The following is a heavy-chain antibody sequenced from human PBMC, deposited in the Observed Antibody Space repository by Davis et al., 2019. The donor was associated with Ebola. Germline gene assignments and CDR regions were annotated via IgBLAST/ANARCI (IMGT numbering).Heavy chain of an antibody. CDR3: ARVGIEITMIVRGGWFDP. V-gene: IGHV4-30-4*07. J-gene: IGHJ5*02. D-gene: IGHD3-22*01. CDR2: YYYTGTT. CDR1: GGFVSSGGYS. Sequence: SETLSLTCAVSGGFVSSGGYSWSWIRQPPGKGLEWIGYYYYTGTTYYNPSLKSRVTISVDTSKNQFSLKLSSVTAADTAVYYCARVGIEITMIVRGGWFDPWGQGALVTVSS.